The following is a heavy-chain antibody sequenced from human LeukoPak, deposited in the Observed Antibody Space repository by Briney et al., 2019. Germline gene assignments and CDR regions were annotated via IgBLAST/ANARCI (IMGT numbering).Heavy chain of an antibody. CDR3: ARLVTIFGVVRENYYYYMDV. CDR1: GYTFTSYG. J-gene: IGHJ6*03. V-gene: IGHV1-18*01. D-gene: IGHD3-3*01. CDR2: ISAYNGNT. Sequence: VASVKVSCKASGYTFTSYGISWVRQAPRQGLEWMGRISAYNGNTNYAQKLQGRVTMTTDTPTSTAYMELRSLRSDDTAVYYCARLVTIFGVVRENYYYYMDVWGKGTTVTVSS.